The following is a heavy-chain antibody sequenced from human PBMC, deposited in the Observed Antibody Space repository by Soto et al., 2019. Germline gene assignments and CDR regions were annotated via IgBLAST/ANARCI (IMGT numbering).Heavy chain of an antibody. V-gene: IGHV5-51*01. CDR3: AASICYYGMDV. Sequence: GESLKISCKGSGYTFTNYWIGWVRQMPGKGLEWVGIIYPGDSDTKYNPSFQGQVTISADKSITTTYLQWSSLKASDTAIYYCAASICYYGMDVWGQGTTVTVSS. CDR1: GYTFTNYW. CDR2: IYPGDSDT. J-gene: IGHJ6*02.